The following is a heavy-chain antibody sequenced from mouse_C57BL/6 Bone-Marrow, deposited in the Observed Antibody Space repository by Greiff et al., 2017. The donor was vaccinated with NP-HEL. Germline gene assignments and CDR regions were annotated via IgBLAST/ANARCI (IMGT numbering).Heavy chain of an antibody. CDR1: GYTFTSYG. D-gene: IGHD1-1*01. Sequence: QVQLQQSGAELARPGASVKLSCKASGYTFTSYGISWVKQRTGQGLEWIGEIYPRSGNTYYNEKLKGKATLTADKSSSTAYMELRSLTSEDSAVYFCARYGYDAMDYWGQGTSVTVSS. CDR3: ARYGYDAMDY. V-gene: IGHV1-81*01. J-gene: IGHJ4*01. CDR2: IYPRSGNT.